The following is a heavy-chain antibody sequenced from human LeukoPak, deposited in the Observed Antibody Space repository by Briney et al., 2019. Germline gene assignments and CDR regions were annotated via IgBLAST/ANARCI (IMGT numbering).Heavy chain of an antibody. CDR3: AKDLYSSGWTDAFDI. J-gene: IGHJ3*02. CDR2: ISSRGGST. CDR1: GFGFSTYA. Sequence: GGSLRLSCAASGFGFSTYAMSWVRQAPGKGLEWVSKISSRGGSTYYADSVKGRLTISRDNSKNTLYLQMKSLRAEDTAVYYCAKDLYSSGWTDAFDIWGQGTMVTVSS. V-gene: IGHV3-23*01. D-gene: IGHD6-19*01.